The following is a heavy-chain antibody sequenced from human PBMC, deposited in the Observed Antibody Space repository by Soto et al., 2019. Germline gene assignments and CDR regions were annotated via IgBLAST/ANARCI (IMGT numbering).Heavy chain of an antibody. D-gene: IGHD3-3*01. Sequence: PSETLSLTCTVSGGSISSSSYYWGWIRQPPGKGLEWIGSIYYSGSTYYNPSLKSRVTISVDTSKNQFSLKLSSVTAADTAVFFCARRGYEGQYTFDYWGQGTLVTVSS. CDR2: IYYSGST. V-gene: IGHV4-39*01. CDR1: GGSISSSSYY. CDR3: ARRGYEGQYTFDY. J-gene: IGHJ4*02.